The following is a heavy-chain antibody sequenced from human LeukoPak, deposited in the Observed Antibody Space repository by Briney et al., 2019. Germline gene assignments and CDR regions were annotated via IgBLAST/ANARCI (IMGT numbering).Heavy chain of an antibody. D-gene: IGHD5-24*01. J-gene: IGHJ4*02. CDR2: IRYDGSNK. Sequence: GGSLRLSCAASGFTFSSYGMHWVRQAPGKGLEWVAFIRYDGSNKYYADSVKGRFTISRDNSKNTLYLQMNSLRAEDTAIYYCAKPETPAGPHFDYWGQGTLVTVSS. CDR3: AKPETPAGPHFDY. V-gene: IGHV3-30*02. CDR1: GFTFSSYG.